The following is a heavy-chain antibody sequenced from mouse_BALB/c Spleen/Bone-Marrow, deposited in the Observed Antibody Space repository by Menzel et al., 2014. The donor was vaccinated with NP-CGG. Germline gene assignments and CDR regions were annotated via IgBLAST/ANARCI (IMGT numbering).Heavy chain of an antibody. Sequence: QVQLQQSGPQLVRPGASVKISCKASGYSFTSYWMHWVKQRPGQGLEWIGMIDPSDSETRLNQKFKDKATLTVDKSSSTAYMQLSSPTSEGSAVYYCARVRDEGSYAMDYWGQGTSVTVSS. J-gene: IGHJ4*01. CDR3: ARVRDEGSYAMDY. D-gene: IGHD3-1*01. CDR1: GYSFTSYW. V-gene: IGHV1S126*01. CDR2: IDPSDSET.